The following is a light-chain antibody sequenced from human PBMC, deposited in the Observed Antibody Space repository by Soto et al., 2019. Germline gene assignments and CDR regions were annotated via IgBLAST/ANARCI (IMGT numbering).Light chain of an antibody. Sequence: QSVLTQPRSVSGSPGQSVTISCTGTSSDVGGYNYVSWYQQHPGKAPKLMIYDVSKRPSGVPDRFSGSKSGNTASLTISGLQAEYEADYSCCSYAGSYTVVFGGGTKLTVL. V-gene: IGLV2-11*01. J-gene: IGLJ2*01. CDR2: DVS. CDR1: SSDVGGYNY. CDR3: CSYAGSYTVV.